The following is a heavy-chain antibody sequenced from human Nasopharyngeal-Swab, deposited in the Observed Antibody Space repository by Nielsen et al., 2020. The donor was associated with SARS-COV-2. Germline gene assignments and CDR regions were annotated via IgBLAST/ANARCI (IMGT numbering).Heavy chain of an antibody. D-gene: IGHD3-10*01. CDR1: GFTFRDYY. CDR3: AREKGYQVLLDYYYHGLDV. J-gene: IGHJ6*02. CDR2: ISTSGTTT. V-gene: IGHV3-11*01. Sequence: GEALKIPCVASGFTFRDYYLAWIRQAPGKGLEWVSYISTSGTTTDSADPVKGRFTISRDNANNLLYLQMSSLGGEDTAVYFCAREKGYQVLLDYYYHGLDVWGHGTAVTVSS.